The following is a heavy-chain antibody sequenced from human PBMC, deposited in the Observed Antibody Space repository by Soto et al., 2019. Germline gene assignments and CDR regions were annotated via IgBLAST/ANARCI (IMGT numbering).Heavy chain of an antibody. D-gene: IGHD3-10*01. CDR3: TTLDRGIEKRSDY. Sequence: GGSLRLSCAASGFTFSNAWMSWVRQAPGKGLEWVGRIKSKTDGGTTDYAAPVKGRFTISRDDSKNTLYLQMNSLKTEDTAVYYCTTLDRGIEKRSDYWGQGTLVTVSS. CDR2: IKSKTDGGTT. V-gene: IGHV3-15*01. J-gene: IGHJ4*02. CDR1: GFTFSNAW.